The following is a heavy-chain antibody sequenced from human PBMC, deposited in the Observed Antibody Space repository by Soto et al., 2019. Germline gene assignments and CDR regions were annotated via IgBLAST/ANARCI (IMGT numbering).Heavy chain of an antibody. V-gene: IGHV4-34*01. Sequence: RTCAVYGGSFSGYYWSWIRQPPGKGLEWIGEINHSGSTNYNPSLKSRVTISVDTSKNQFSLKLSSVTAADTAVYYCARTGDFWSGYHDNWFDPWGQGTLVTVSS. J-gene: IGHJ5*02. CDR1: GGSFSGYY. CDR2: INHSGST. CDR3: ARTGDFWSGYHDNWFDP. D-gene: IGHD3-3*01.